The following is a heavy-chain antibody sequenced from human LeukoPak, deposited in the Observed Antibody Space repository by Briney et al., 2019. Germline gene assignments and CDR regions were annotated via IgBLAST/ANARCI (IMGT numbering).Heavy chain of an antibody. CDR2: ISGSGGST. Sequence: GGSQRLSCAASGFTFSSYAMSWVRQAPGKGLEWVSAISGSGGSTDYADSVKGRFTISRDNSKNTLYLQMNSLRAEDTAVYYCAKVGTLWFGEFSYWGQGTLVTVSS. J-gene: IGHJ4*02. D-gene: IGHD3-10*01. V-gene: IGHV3-23*01. CDR1: GFTFSSYA. CDR3: AKVGTLWFGEFSY.